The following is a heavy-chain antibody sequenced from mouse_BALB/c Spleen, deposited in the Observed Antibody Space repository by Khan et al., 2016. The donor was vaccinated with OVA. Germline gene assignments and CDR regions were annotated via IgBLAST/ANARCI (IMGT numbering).Heavy chain of an antibody. J-gene: IGHJ4*01. D-gene: IGHD1-1*01. V-gene: IGHV5-6*01. CDR2: ISTSGRYT. CDR3: ARCLYGSSYDYYAMDY. CDR1: GFTFSSYG. Sequence: VQLKESGGDLVKPGGSLKLSCAASGFTFSSYGMSWVSQTPDKRLEWVAIISTSGRYTYYPDSVKGRFTISRDNAKNTLYLQMSSLTSEDTAMYYCARCLYGSSYDYYAMDYWGQGTSVTVSS.